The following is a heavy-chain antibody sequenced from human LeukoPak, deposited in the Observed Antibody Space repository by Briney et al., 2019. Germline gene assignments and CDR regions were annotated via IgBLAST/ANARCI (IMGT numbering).Heavy chain of an antibody. D-gene: IGHD2-21*02. CDR2: ISGSGGST. CDR1: GFTFSSYA. J-gene: IGHJ6*02. Sequence: GASLRLSCAASGFTFSSYAMSWVRQAPGKGLEWVSAISGSGGSTYYADSEKGRFTISRDNSKNTLYLQMNSLRAEDTAVYYCAKVTATPNYYYGMDVWGQGTTVTVSS. V-gene: IGHV3-23*01. CDR3: AKVTATPNYYYGMDV.